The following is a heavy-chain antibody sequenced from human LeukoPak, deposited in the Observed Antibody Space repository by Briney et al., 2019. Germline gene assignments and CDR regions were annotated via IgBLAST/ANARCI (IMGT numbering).Heavy chain of an antibody. J-gene: IGHJ4*02. D-gene: IGHD3-22*01. CDR1: GYTFTSYG. CDR2: IIPIFGTA. CDR3: ARVGYYDSSGYYYSPYYFDY. Sequence: GASVNVSCKASGYTFTSYGISWVRQAPGQGLEWMGGIIPIFGTASYAQKFQGRVTITADESTSTAYMELSSLRSEDTAVYYCARVGYYDSSGYYYSPYYFDYWGQGTLVTVSS. V-gene: IGHV1-69*13.